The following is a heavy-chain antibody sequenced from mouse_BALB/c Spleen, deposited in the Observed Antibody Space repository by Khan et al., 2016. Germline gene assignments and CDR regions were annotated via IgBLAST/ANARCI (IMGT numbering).Heavy chain of an antibody. CDR2: IDPANGNP. CDR3: ARGLYYYGSSYYAMDY. CDR1: GFNIKDTY. V-gene: IGHV14-3*02. D-gene: IGHD1-1*01. J-gene: IGHJ4*01. Sequence: VQLKQSGAESVKPGASVKLSCTATGFNIKDTYMYWVKQRPEQGLEWIGRIDPANGNPKYVPKFQGKATITADTSSNTAYLQLSSLPSEDTAVYYCARGLYYYGSSYYAMDYWGQGTSVTVSS.